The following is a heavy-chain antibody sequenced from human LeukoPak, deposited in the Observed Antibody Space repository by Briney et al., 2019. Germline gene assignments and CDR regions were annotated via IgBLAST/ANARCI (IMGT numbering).Heavy chain of an antibody. Sequence: GGSLGLSCAASGFTFSSYAMHWVRQAPGKGLEWVAVISYDGSNKYYADSVKGRFTISRDNSKNTLYLQMNSLRPEDTAVYYCRRQFGGSQSYFDYWAREPWSPSPQ. V-gene: IGHV3-30*04. CDR2: ISYDGSNK. CDR1: GFTFSSYA. D-gene: IGHD3-10*01. CDR3: RRQFGGSQSYFDY. J-gene: IGHJ4*02.